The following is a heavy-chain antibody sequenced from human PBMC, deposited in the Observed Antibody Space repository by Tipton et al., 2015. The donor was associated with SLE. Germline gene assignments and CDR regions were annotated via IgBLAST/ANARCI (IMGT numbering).Heavy chain of an antibody. CDR1: GGSISSSSYY. CDR3: ARGDYYYGMDV. V-gene: IGHV4-39*07. CDR2: IYYSGST. Sequence: TLSLTCTVSGGSISSSSYYWGWIRQPPGKGLEWIGSIYYSGSTNYNPSLKSRVTISVDTSKNQFSLKLSSVTAADTALYHCARGDYYYGMDVWGQGTTVTVSS. J-gene: IGHJ6*02.